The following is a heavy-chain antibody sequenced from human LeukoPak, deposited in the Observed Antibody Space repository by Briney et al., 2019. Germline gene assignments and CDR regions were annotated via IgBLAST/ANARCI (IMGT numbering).Heavy chain of an antibody. CDR1: GFTFSSHS. V-gene: IGHV3-21*01. J-gene: IGHJ1*01. Sequence: PGGSLRLSCAASGFTFSSHSINWVRRAPGKGLEWVSSISGDSSYKYYADSVRGRFTISRDNAKNSMYLQMTSLRAEDTAMYYCARGPGIAVAPLQHWGQGTLVTVSS. CDR3: ARGPGIAVAPLQH. D-gene: IGHD6-19*01. CDR2: ISGDSSYK.